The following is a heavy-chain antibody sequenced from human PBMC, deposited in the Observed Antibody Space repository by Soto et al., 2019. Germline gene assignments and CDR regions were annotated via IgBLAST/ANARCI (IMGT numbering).Heavy chain of an antibody. CDR1: GGSISSYY. V-gene: IGHV4-59*08. CDR3: ARQVASYEILTGYKTPNWFDP. D-gene: IGHD3-9*01. Sequence: PSETLSLTCTVSGGSISSYYWSWIRQPPGKGLEWIGYIYYSASTNDNPSLKSRVTISVDTSKNRFSLKLSSVTAADTAVYYCARQVASYEILTGYKTPNWFDPWGQGTLVTVSS. J-gene: IGHJ5*02. CDR2: IYYSAST.